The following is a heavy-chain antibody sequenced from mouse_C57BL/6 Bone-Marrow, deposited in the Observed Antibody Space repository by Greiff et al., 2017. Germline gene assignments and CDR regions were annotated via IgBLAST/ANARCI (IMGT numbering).Heavy chain of an antibody. CDR2: ISSGGSYT. CDR3: ARQVRVATRYFDY. D-gene: IGHD1-1*01. Sequence: EVKLVESGGDLVKPGGSLKLSCAASGFTFSSYGMSWVRQTPDKRLEWVATISSGGSYTYYPDSVKGRFTISRDNAKNTLYLQMSSLKSEDTAMYYCARQVRVATRYFDYWGQGTTLTVSS. V-gene: IGHV5-6*01. J-gene: IGHJ2*01. CDR1: GFTFSSYG.